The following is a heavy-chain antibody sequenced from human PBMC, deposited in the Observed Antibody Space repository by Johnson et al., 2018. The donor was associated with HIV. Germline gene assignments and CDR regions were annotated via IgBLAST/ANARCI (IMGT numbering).Heavy chain of an antibody. V-gene: IGHV3-30*04. J-gene: IGHJ3*02. CDR2: ISYDGSNK. Sequence: VQLVESGGGVVQPGRSLRLSCAASGFTFSSYAMHWVRQAPGKGLEWVAVISYDGSNKYYADSVKGRFTISRDNSKNTLYLQMNSLRAEDTAVYYCARGSLSGSPDIWGQGTMVTVYS. CDR3: ARGSLSGSPDI. CDR1: GFTFSSYA. D-gene: IGHD1-26*01.